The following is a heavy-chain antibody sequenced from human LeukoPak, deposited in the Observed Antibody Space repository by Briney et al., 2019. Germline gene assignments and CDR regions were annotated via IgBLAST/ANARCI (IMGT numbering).Heavy chain of an antibody. CDR2: ISSSGSTI. CDR3: ARGGYISSWYWVY. CDR1: GFTFSSYE. J-gene: IGHJ4*02. D-gene: IGHD6-13*01. V-gene: IGHV3-48*03. Sequence: GSLRPSCAASGFTFSSYEMNWVRQAPGKGLEWVSYISSSGSTIYYADSVKGRFTISRDNAKNSLYLQMNNLRAEDTATYYCARGGYISSWYWVYWGQGTLVTVSS.